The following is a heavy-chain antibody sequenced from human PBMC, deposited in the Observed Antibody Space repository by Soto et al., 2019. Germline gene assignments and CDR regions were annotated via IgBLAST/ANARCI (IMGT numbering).Heavy chain of an antibody. D-gene: IGHD6-13*01. CDR2: ISWNSGSI. CDR3: AKARDSSRTSDYYYYGMDV. Sequence: GGSLRLSCAASGFTFDDYAMHWVRQAPGKGLEWVSGISWNSGSIGYADSVKGRFTISRDNAKNSLYLQMNSLRAEDTALYYCAKARDSSRTSDYYYYGMDVWGQGTTVTVSS. J-gene: IGHJ6*02. V-gene: IGHV3-9*01. CDR1: GFTFDDYA.